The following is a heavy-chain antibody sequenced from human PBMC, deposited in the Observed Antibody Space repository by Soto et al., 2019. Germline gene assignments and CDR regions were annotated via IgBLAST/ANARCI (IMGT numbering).Heavy chain of an antibody. Sequence: QVQLVQSGAEVKKPGSSVKVSCKASGGTLNKHAITWVRRAPGEGLEWLGGIIPMFGIPNYSQKFQGRVTITADDSTNTSHMELNSLTSDDTAVYYCARGVTSGWLKGAYDVWGQGTMVTVSS. J-gene: IGHJ3*01. CDR2: IIPMFGIP. CDR1: GGTLNKHA. D-gene: IGHD6-19*01. CDR3: ARGVTSGWLKGAYDV. V-gene: IGHV1-69*01.